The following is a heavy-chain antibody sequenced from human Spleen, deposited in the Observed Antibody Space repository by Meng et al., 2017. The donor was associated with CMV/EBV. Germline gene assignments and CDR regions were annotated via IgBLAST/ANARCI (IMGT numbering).Heavy chain of an antibody. CDR3: ARDGDYGDYVYDYYYGLDV. Sequence: GESLKISCSYSGFTFSHYDMNWVRQAPGKGLEWVSYIRSSGNSKSYADSVKGRFNISRDNAQNSLFLQLNSLRAEDTAIYYCARDGDYGDYVYDYYYGLDVWGQGTTVTVSS. CDR2: IRSSGNSK. CDR1: GFTFSHYD. D-gene: IGHD4-17*01. V-gene: IGHV3-48*03. J-gene: IGHJ6*02.